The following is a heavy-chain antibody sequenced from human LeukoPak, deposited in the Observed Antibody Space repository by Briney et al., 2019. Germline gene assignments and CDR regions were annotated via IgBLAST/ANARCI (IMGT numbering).Heavy chain of an antibody. J-gene: IGHJ2*01. CDR2: IYTSGST. D-gene: IGHD2-2*01. V-gene: IGHV4-4*09. Sequence: SETLSLTCTVSGGSISSYYWSWIRQPPGKGLVWIGYIYTSGSTNYNPSLKSRVTISVDTSKNQFSLKLSSVTAADTAVYYCARVVVVPAALVRYFDLWGRGTLVTVSS. CDR1: GGSISSYY. CDR3: ARVVVVPAALVRYFDL.